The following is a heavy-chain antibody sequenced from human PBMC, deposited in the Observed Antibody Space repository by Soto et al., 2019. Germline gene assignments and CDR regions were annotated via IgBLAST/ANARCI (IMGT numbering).Heavy chain of an antibody. D-gene: IGHD2-15*01. Sequence: QVHLQQWGAGLLKPSETLSLTCAVYGGSFSDTYWNWFRQPPGKGLEWIGEINHNTNTIYNPSLTSRVTISADTSKNRVSRKLTSVTAADTGGYYGAGGVRLFRGSFDPWGQGTLVTVSS. CDR3: AGGVRLFRGSFDP. CDR1: GGSFSDTY. V-gene: IGHV4-34*01. CDR2: INHNTNT. J-gene: IGHJ5*02.